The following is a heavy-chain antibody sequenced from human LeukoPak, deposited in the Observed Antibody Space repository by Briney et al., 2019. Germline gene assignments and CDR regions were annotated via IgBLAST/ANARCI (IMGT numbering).Heavy chain of an antibody. CDR2: IIPIFGTA. J-gene: IGHJ4*02. V-gene: IGHV1-69*05. CDR3: ARGAYCGGDCYGYYFDY. D-gene: IGHD2-21*02. CDR1: GGPFSSYA. Sequence: GSSVKFSCKASGGPFSSYAISWVRQAPGQGLEWMGGIIPIFGTANYAQKFQGRVTITTDESTSTAYMELSSLRSEDTAVHYCARGAYCGGDCYGYYFDYWGQGTLVTVSS.